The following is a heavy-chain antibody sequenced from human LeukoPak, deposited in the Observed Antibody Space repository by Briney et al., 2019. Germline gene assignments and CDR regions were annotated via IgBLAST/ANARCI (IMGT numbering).Heavy chain of an antibody. CDR3: AGGGVVVKNRNYYYYGMDV. CDR2: IIPIFGTA. Sequence: SVKVSCKASGCTFTSYGISWVRQAPGQGLEWMGGIIPIFGTANYAQKFQGRVTITADESTSTAYMELSSLRPEDTAVYYCAGGGVVVKNRNYYYYGMDVWGQGTTVTVSS. V-gene: IGHV1-69*13. J-gene: IGHJ6*02. D-gene: IGHD3-3*01. CDR1: GCTFTSYG.